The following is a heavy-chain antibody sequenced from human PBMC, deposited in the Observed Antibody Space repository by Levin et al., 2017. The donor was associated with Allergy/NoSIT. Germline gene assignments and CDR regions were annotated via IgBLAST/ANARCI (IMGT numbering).Heavy chain of an antibody. J-gene: IGHJ3*02. Sequence: GESLKISCAASGFTFGDYPMSWFRQAPGKGLEFLAYIRTNTYGETTEYDASVNGRFTISRDDSRSIAYLQMNSLKTEDTAVYYCTRACRISGDAFDSWGQGTMVTISS. V-gene: IGHV3-49*03. CDR1: GFTFGDYP. D-gene: IGHD2-15*01. CDR2: IRTNTYGETT. CDR3: TRACRISGDAFDS.